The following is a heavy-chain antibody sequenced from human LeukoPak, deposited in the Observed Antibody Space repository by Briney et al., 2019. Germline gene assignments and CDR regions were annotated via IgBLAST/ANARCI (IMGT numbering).Heavy chain of an antibody. CDR2: INSDGSRT. V-gene: IGHV3-74*01. Sequence: PGGSLRLSCAASGFTFSTYWMHWVRQAPREGLVWVSRINSDGSRTTYADSVKGRFTISRDNAKNTLYLQMNSLRTEDTAVYYCARPETQYSSGLDGFDIWGQGTMVTVSS. CDR1: GFTFSTYW. CDR3: ARPETQYSSGLDGFDI. D-gene: IGHD6-19*01. J-gene: IGHJ3*02.